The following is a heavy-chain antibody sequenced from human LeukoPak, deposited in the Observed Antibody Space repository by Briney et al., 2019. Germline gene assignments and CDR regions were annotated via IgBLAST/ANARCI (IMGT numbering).Heavy chain of an antibody. D-gene: IGHD2-15*01. J-gene: IGHJ4*02. V-gene: IGHV4-59*01. CDR3: ARVRGYCSGGSCGELGY. Sequence: SETLSLTCTVSGGSISSYYWRWIRQPPGKGLEWIGYIYYSGSTNYNPSLKSRVTISVDTSKNQFSLKLSSVTAADTAVYYCARVRGYCSGGSCGELGYWGQGTLVTVSS. CDR1: GGSISSYY. CDR2: IYYSGST.